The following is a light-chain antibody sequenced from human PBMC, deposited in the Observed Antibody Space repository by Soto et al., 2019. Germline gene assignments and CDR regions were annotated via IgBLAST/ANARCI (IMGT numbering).Light chain of an antibody. V-gene: IGKV3-11*01. Sequence: IVSTQSPDTLSLSPGARATLSCRATQNVPNYLARCHQRPGQAPRLFIYDASHRATGIPARFSGSGSGTGLTLADSSLEAEDFAVYYCQHYNNWLGTFGGGTKVDIK. CDR3: QHYNNWLGT. CDR2: DAS. J-gene: IGKJ4*01. CDR1: QNVPNY.